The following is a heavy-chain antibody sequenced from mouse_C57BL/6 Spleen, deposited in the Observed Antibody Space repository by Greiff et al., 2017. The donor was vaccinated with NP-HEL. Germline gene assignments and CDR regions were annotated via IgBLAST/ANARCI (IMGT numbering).Heavy chain of an antibody. CDR3: AREGGYYGSSPLYFDY. D-gene: IGHD1-1*01. CDR1: GYTFTSYW. J-gene: IGHJ2*01. CDR2: IYPGSGST. V-gene: IGHV1-55*01. Sequence: QVQLQQPGAELVKPGASVKMSCKASGYTFTSYWITWVKQRPGQGLEWIGDIYPGSGSTNYNEKFKSKATLTVDTSSSTAYMQLSSLTSEDSAVYYCAREGGYYGSSPLYFDYWGQGTTLTVSS.